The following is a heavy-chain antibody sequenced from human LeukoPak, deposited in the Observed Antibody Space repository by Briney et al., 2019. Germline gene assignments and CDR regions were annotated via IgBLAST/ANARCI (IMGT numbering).Heavy chain of an antibody. V-gene: IGHV1-46*01. CDR2: FNPSGGST. CDR1: GYTFTSYY. CDR3: ARDSTIFGVVTLLFDY. J-gene: IGHJ4*02. D-gene: IGHD3-3*01. Sequence: ASVKVSCKASGYTFTSYYMHWVRQAPGQGLEWMGIFNPSGGSTSYAQKFQGRVTMTRDTSTSTVYMELSSLRSEDTAVYYCARDSTIFGVVTLLFDYWGQGTLVTVSS.